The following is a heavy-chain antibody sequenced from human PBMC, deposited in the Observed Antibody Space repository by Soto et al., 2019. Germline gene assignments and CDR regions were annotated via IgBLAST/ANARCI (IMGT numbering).Heavy chain of an antibody. CDR1: GFIFSTSGSAFSRYA. J-gene: IGHJ4*02. CDR3: ATPAYDY. Sequence: AGGSLRLSCAASGFIFSTSGSAFSRYAMTWVRQTPGKALEWVSSISGSGVRTYYSDSVRGRFTISRDNSKDRLYLEMNSVRAEDTAVYYCATPAYDYWGQGTLVTVSS. V-gene: IGHV3-23*01. D-gene: IGHD3-16*01. CDR2: ISGSGVRT.